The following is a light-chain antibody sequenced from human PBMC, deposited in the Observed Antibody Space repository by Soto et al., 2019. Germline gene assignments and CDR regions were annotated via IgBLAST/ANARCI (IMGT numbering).Light chain of an antibody. J-gene: IGKJ5*01. CDR1: QSVSSN. Sequence: EIVMTHSPATLSVSPGERATLSCRASQSVSSNLAWYQQKPGQAPRLLIYGASTRATGIPARFSGSGSGTEFTLTISSLQSEAFAVYYCQQYNNWNSTFGQGTRLEIK. CDR3: QQYNNWNST. CDR2: GAS. V-gene: IGKV3-15*01.